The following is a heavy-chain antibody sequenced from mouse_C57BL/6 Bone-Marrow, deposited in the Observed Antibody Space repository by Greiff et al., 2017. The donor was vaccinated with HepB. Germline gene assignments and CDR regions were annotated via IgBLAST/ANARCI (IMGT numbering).Heavy chain of an antibody. CDR2: ISNGGGST. D-gene: IGHD2-2*01. CDR3: ARRYGYDAFAY. J-gene: IGHJ3*01. CDR1: GFTFSDYY. Sequence: DVMLVESGGGLVQPGGSLKLSCAASGFTFSDYYMYWVRQTPEKRLEWVAYISNGGGSTYYPDTVKGRITISRDNAKNTLYLQMSRLKSEDTAMYYCARRYGYDAFAYWGQGTLVTVSA. V-gene: IGHV5-12*01.